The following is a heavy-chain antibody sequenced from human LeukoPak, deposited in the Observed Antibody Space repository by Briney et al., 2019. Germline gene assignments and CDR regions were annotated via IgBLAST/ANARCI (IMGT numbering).Heavy chain of an antibody. V-gene: IGHV2-5*02. CDR2: IYWDDDK. CDR3: AHSPYCSGGSCYSFYGGYFDY. CDR1: GFSLSTSGVG. Sequence: SGPTLVKPTQTLTLTCTFSGFSLSTSGVGVGWIRQPPGKALEWLALIYWDDDKRYSPSLKSRLTITKDTSKNQVVLTMTNMDPVDTATYYCAHSPYCSGGSCYSFYGGYFDYWGQGTLATVSS. D-gene: IGHD2-15*01. J-gene: IGHJ4*02.